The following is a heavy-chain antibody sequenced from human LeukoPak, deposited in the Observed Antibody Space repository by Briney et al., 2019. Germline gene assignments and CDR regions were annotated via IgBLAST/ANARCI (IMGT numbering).Heavy chain of an antibody. CDR1: GYSISSGYY. D-gene: IGHD6-6*01. Sequence: PSETLSLTCAVSGYSISSGYYWGWIRQPPGKGLEWIGSIYHSGSTYYNPSLKSRVTISVDTSKNQFSLKLSSVTAADTAVYYCARQDSSSSSDYWGQGTLVTVSS. V-gene: IGHV4-38-2*01. J-gene: IGHJ4*02. CDR3: ARQDSSSSSDY. CDR2: IYHSGST.